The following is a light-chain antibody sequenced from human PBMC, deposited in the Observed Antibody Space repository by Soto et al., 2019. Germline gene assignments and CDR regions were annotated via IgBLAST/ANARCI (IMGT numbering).Light chain of an antibody. CDR1: SGPVTSGHY. V-gene: IGLV7-43*01. J-gene: IGLJ3*02. Sequence: QAVVTQEPSLTMSPGGTVTLTCASNSGPVTSGHYPNWFQQKPGQAPRALIHDTSNKHSWTPARFSGSLLGGKAALTLSGVQPEDEAEYYCLLYYSGPGVFGGGTKLTVL. CDR3: LLYYSGPGV. CDR2: DTS.